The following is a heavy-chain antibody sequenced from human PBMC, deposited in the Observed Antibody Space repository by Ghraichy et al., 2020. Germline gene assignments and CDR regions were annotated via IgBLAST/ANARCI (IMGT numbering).Heavy chain of an antibody. CDR3: ARGDKVVVPAPNRRDYKYYYHMDV. Sequence: ASVKVSCEASGYTFISYDINWVRQAPGQGLEWMGWMNPNTGNTAYAQKFQGRVTMTRGTSTNTAYMELSGLGFEDPAVYFCARGDKVVVPAPNRRDYKYYYHMDVWGTGTTVSVSS. V-gene: IGHV1-8*01. J-gene: IGHJ6*03. D-gene: IGHD2-2*01. CDR2: MNPNTGNT. CDR1: GYTFISYD.